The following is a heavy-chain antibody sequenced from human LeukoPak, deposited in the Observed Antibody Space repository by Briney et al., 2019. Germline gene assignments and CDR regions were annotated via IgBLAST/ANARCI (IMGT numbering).Heavy chain of an antibody. Sequence: GGSLRLSCAASGFTFSSYAMSWVRQAPGNGLEWVSAISGSGGSTYYADSVKGRFTISRDNSKNTLYLQMNSLRAEDTAVYYCAKSHSDFWSGYPPFDYWGQGTLVTVSS. CDR3: AKSHSDFWSGYPPFDY. J-gene: IGHJ4*02. D-gene: IGHD3-3*01. CDR2: ISGSGGST. CDR1: GFTFSSYA. V-gene: IGHV3-23*01.